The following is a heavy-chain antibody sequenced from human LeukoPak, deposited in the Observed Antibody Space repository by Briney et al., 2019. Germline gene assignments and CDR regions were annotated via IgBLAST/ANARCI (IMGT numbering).Heavy chain of an antibody. J-gene: IGHJ4*02. V-gene: IGHV1-46*01. CDR2: INPSGGST. Sequence: ASVKVSCKASGYTFTSYYMHWVRQAPGQGLEWMGIINPSGGSTSYAQKFQGRVTMTRDTSTSTVYMELSSLRSEDTAVYCCATLNTVAGFDYWGQGTLVTVSS. CDR1: GYTFTSYY. CDR3: ATLNTVAGFDY. D-gene: IGHD6-19*01.